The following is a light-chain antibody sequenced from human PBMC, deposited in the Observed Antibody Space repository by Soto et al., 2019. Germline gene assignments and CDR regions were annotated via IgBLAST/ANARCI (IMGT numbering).Light chain of an antibody. CDR2: DKS. CDR3: QQYAKSPIT. J-gene: IGKJ5*01. Sequence: VLTQSPATLSLSPGESATLSCGASQSLSSSYLAWYQQKPGLAPRLLIYDKSRRATGIPDRFSGSGSGTDLTLTISRLEAEDFAVYYCQQYAKSPITFGQGTRLEIK. V-gene: IGKV3D-20*01. CDR1: QSLSSSY.